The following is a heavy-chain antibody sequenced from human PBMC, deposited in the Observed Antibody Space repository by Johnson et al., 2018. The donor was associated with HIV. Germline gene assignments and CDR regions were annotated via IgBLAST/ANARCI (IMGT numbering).Heavy chain of an antibody. CDR2: IKQDGSEK. CDR3: AREKKMGGTFDI. J-gene: IGHJ3*02. D-gene: IGHD5-24*01. Sequence: VQLVESGGGLVQPGGSLRLSCAVSGFTFSNYWMSWVRQAPGKGLEWVANIKQDGSEKYYVDSVKGRFTISRDNAKNSLYLQMNSLRAEDTAVYYCAREKKMGGTFDIWGQGIKVTVSS. CDR1: GFTFSNYW. V-gene: IGHV3-7*05.